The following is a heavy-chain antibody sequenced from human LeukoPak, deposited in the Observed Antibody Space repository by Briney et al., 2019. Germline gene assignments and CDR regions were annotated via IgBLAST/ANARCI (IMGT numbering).Heavy chain of an antibody. CDR3: ARDGVNEAARTPFDY. J-gene: IGHJ4*02. CDR2: IIPILGIA. Sequence: GASVKVSCKASGYTFASYGISWVRQAPGQGLEWMGRIIPILGIANYAQKFQGRVTITADKSTSTAYMELSSLRSEDTAVYYCARDGVNEAARTPFDYWGQGTLVTVSS. V-gene: IGHV1-69*04. CDR1: GYTFASYG. D-gene: IGHD6-6*01.